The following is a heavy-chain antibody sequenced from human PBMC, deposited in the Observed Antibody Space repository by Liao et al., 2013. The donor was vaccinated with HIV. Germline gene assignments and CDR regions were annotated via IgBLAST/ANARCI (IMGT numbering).Heavy chain of an antibody. CDR3: ARAPVSYGDYGYYYYYMDV. CDR2: IYTSGYT. V-gene: IGHV4-4*07. D-gene: IGHD4-17*01. J-gene: IGHJ6*03. CDR1: GGSISSYS. Sequence: QVQLQESGPGLVKPSETLSLTCTVSGGSISSYSWSWIRQPAGKGLEWIGRIYTSGYTNYSPSLKSRVTMSVDTSKNQFSLKLSSVTAADTAVYYCARAPVSYGDYGYYYYYMDVWGKGTTVTVSS.